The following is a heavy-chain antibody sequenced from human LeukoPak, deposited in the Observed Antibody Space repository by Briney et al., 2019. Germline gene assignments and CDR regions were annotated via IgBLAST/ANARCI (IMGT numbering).Heavy chain of an antibody. V-gene: IGHV4-59*01. CDR3: ARVSDYYYYYMDV. Sequence: KPSETLSLTCTVSGGSISSYYRSWIRQPPGKGLEWIGYIYYSGSTNYNPSLKSRVTISVDTSKNQFSLKLSSVTAADTAVYYCARVSDYYYYYMDVWGKGTTVTVSS. J-gene: IGHJ6*03. CDR2: IYYSGST. D-gene: IGHD5/OR15-5a*01. CDR1: GGSISSYY.